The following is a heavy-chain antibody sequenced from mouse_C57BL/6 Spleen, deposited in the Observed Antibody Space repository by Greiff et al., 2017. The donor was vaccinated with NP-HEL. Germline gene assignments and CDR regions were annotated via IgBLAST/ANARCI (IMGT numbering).Heavy chain of an antibody. CDR2: IYPGDGDP. J-gene: IGHJ3*01. Sequence: QVQLQQSGPELVKPGASVKISCKASGYAFSSSWMNWVKQRPGKGLEWIGRIYPGDGDPNYNGKFKGKATLTADKSSSTAYMQLSSLTSEDSAVYFCARESYDYDVGWFAYWGQGTLVTVSA. D-gene: IGHD2-4*01. CDR3: ARESYDYDVGWFAY. V-gene: IGHV1-82*01. CDR1: GYAFSSSW.